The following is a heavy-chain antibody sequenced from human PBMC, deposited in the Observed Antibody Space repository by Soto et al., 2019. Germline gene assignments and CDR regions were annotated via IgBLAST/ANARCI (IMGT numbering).Heavy chain of an antibody. D-gene: IGHD1-26*01. CDR2: ISYDATNE. V-gene: IGHV3-30-3*01. Sequence: QVQLVESGGGVVQPGRSLRLSCAASGFSFSTYAMHWVRQAPGKGLEWVAVISYDATNEYYADSVKGRFTISRDDSKNTLYLQMNSLRDEDTAVYYCARDLRYSGTYFPNDYWGQGTLVSVSS. CDR1: GFSFSTYA. CDR3: ARDLRYSGTYFPNDY. J-gene: IGHJ4*02.